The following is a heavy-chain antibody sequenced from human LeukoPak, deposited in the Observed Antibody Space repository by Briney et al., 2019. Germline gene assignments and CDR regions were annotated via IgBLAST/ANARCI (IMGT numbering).Heavy chain of an antibody. CDR2: ISSNGAST. CDR1: GFTYSRYA. J-gene: IGHJ3*02. CDR3: ARVGQQKAFDI. Sequence: GGSLRLSCAASGFTYSRYAVHWVRQAPGKGLEYVSTISSNGASTYYANAEERRFTITKDNSKTPLYLQMGRLRAEDIAVYYWARVGQQKAFDIWGQGTMVTVSS. D-gene: IGHD6-13*01. V-gene: IGHV3-64*01.